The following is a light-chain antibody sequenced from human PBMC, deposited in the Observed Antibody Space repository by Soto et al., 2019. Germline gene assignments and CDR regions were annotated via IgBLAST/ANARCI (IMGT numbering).Light chain of an antibody. CDR3: SSYTGNNNFEV. CDR2: EVT. V-gene: IGLV2-8*01. CDR1: SSGVGGFNY. J-gene: IGLJ1*01. Sequence: QSALTQPPSASGSPGQSITISCTGTSSGVGGFNYVSWHQQHPGKAPKVIIYEVTKRPSGVPDRFSGSKSANTASLTVSGLQAEDEADYCCSSYTGNNNFEVFGTGTKVTVL.